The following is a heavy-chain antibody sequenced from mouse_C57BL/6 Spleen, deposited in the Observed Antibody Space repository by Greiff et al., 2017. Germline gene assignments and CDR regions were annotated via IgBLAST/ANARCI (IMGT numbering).Heavy chain of an antibody. CDR3: TRRDYGYAMDY. J-gene: IGHJ4*01. V-gene: IGHV1-15*01. CDR1: GYTFTDYE. CDR2: IDPETGGT. D-gene: IGHD2-4*01. Sequence: VQLKESGAELVRPGASVTLSCKASGYTFTDYEMHWVKQTPVHGLEWIGAIDPETGGTAYNQKFKGKAILTADKSSSTAYMELRSLTSEDSAVYYCTRRDYGYAMDYWGQGTSVTVSS.